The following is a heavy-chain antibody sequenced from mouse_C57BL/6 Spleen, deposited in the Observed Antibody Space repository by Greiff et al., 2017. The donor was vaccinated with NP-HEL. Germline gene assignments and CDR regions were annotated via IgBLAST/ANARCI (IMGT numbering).Heavy chain of an antibody. D-gene: IGHD1-1*02. V-gene: IGHV1-80*01. CDR1: GYAFSSYW. J-gene: IGHJ1*01. Sequence: VQLQQSGAELVKPGASVKISCKASGYAFSSYWMNWVKQRPGKGLEWIGQIYPGDGDTNYNGKFKGKATLSADKSSSTAYMQLSSLTSEDSAVYVCARRGVARYFDVWGPGTTVTVSS. CDR3: ARRGVARYFDV. CDR2: IYPGDGDT.